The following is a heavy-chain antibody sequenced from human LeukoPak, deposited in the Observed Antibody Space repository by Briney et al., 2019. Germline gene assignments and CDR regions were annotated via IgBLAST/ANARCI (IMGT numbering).Heavy chain of an antibody. CDR3: ARLSANSSAYFFDY. CDR1: GFTVGSNY. V-gene: IGHV3-66*04. CDR2: IYRGGST. D-gene: IGHD3-22*01. Sequence: GGSLRLSCAASGFTVGSNYMSWVRQAPRKGLERVSIIYRGGSTNYADSVKGRFTISRDTSKNTPYLQMNSLRAEDTAVYYCARLSANSSAYFFDYWGQGTLVTVSS. J-gene: IGHJ4*02.